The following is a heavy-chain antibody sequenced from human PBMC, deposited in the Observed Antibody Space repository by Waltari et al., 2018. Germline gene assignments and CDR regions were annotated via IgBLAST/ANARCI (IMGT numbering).Heavy chain of an antibody. Sequence: QLQLQESGPGLVKPSETLSLTCTVSGGSISSSSYYWGWIRQTPGKGLEWIGSIYYSGSTYYNPSLRSRVTISVDTSKNQFSLKLSSVTAADTAVYYCAIDRPYYYGMDVWGQGTTVTVSS. J-gene: IGHJ6*02. V-gene: IGHV4-39*07. CDR2: IYYSGST. CDR1: GGSISSSSYY. D-gene: IGHD6-6*01. CDR3: AIDRPYYYGMDV.